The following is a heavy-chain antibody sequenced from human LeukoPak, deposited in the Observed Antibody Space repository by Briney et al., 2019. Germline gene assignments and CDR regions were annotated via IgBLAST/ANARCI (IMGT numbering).Heavy chain of an antibody. CDR1: VYTSISYG. CDR3: ARESVVGTQYSYGTFDY. CDR2: ITAYNGNT. D-gene: IGHD5-18*01. V-gene: IGHV1-18*01. J-gene: IGHJ4*02. Sequence: SVKVSSKTSVYTSISYGISGGRQAPGQGRERMGGITAYNGNTNYAQKVKGRVTMTTDTSTSTAYMELRSLRSDDTAVFYCARESVVGTQYSYGTFDYWGQGTLVTVSS.